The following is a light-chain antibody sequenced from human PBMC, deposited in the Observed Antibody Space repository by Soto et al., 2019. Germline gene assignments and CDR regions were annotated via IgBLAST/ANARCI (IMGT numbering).Light chain of an antibody. J-gene: IGLJ2*01. Sequence: QSVLTQPPSVSGAPGQRVTISCTGTSSNIGAYYDVNWYQVVPGKAPILLISRNNNRPSGVPDRFSGSRSDTSASLAITGLQSEDEAEYYCQSFDTALSISIFGGGTKLTVL. CDR3: QSFDTALSISI. CDR1: SSNIGAYYD. V-gene: IGLV1-40*01. CDR2: RNN.